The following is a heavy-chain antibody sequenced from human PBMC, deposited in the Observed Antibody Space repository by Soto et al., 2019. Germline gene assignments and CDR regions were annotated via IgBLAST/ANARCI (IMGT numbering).Heavy chain of an antibody. CDR2: INSNASHT. Sequence: EVQLVESGGGLVQPGGSLRLSCAASGFTFSAYSMHWIRQVPGKGLEWVSRINSNASHTYYADSVKGRFTISRDNAKNTLHLEMNSLRAEDTDVYYCVRDGHCITTSSYGNGFDPWGQGTMVTVSS. CDR3: VRDGHCITTSSYGNGFDP. J-gene: IGHJ5*02. V-gene: IGHV3-74*01. D-gene: IGHD2-2*01. CDR1: GFTFSAYS.